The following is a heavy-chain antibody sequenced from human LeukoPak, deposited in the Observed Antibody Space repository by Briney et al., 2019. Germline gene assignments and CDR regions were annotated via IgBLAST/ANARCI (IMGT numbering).Heavy chain of an antibody. CDR3: ARGRDAGILDAFDI. D-gene: IGHD5-24*01. CDR1: GGTFSNYA. V-gene: IGHV1-69*13. Sequence: SVKVSCKASGGTFSNYAISWVRQAPGQGLEWMGGIIPIFGTANYARKFQGRVTITADESTTTAYTQLSSLRSEDTAVYYCARGRDAGILDAFDIWGQGTMVTVSS. J-gene: IGHJ3*02. CDR2: IIPIFGTA.